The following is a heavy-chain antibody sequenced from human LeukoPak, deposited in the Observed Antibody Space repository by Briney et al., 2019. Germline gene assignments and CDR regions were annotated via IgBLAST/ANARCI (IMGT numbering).Heavy chain of an antibody. CDR3: ARLLPASRHYFDY. CDR2: IYGAGAT. Sequence: GGSLRLSCAAYGLTVSSEYLAWVRQAPGKGLEWISVIYGAGATYYADSVEGRFTISRDTYNNALYLRMNSLRVEDTAVYHCARLLPASRHYFDYWGRGTPVTVSS. D-gene: IGHD6-6*01. J-gene: IGHJ4*02. V-gene: IGHV3-53*01. CDR1: GLTVSSEY.